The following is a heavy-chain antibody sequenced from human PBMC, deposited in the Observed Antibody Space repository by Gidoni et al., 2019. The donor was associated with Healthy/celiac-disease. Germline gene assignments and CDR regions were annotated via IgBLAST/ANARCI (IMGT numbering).Heavy chain of an antibody. CDR3: ARDLDTGSGDAFDI. V-gene: IGHV1-69*04. J-gene: IGHJ3*02. CDR1: GGTFSSYA. D-gene: IGHD5-18*01. CDR2: IIPILGIA. Sequence: QVQLVQSGAEVKKPGSSVKVSCKDSGGTFSSYAISWVRQAPGQGLEWMGRIIPILGIANYAQKFQGRVTITADKSTSTAYMELSSLRSEDTAVYYCARDLDTGSGDAFDIWGQGTMVTVSS.